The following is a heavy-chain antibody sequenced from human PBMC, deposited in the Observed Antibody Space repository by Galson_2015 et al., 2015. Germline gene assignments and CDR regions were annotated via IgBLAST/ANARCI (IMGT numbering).Heavy chain of an antibody. D-gene: IGHD6-13*01. CDR2: IYPGDSDT. Sequence: QSGAEVKEPGESLKISCKGSGYNFTNYWIAWVRQMPGKGLEWMGIIYPGDSDTRYSPSFQGHVTISADKSISTAYLQWSGLEASDTAMYFCAKDAQSAAAAVYWGQGSLFPVSS. J-gene: IGHJ4*02. V-gene: IGHV5-51*01. CDR3: AKDAQSAAAAVY. CDR1: GYNFTNYW.